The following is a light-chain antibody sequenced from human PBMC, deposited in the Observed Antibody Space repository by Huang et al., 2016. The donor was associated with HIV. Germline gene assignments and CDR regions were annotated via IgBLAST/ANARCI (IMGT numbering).Light chain of an antibody. Sequence: DIVMTQSPDFLAVSLGERATIRRKSSHRLLNSPNSKNYLARYQQNPGQPPKLLIYWASVRESGVPDRFIGSGSGTDFTLTITSLQAEDVAVYFCQQYFFSPMTFGPGTKVDI. J-gene: IGKJ3*01. CDR2: WAS. CDR3: QQYFFSPMT. V-gene: IGKV4-1*01. CDR1: HRLLNSPNSKNY.